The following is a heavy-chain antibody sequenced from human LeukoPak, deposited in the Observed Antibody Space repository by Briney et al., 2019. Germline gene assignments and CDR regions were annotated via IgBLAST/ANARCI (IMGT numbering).Heavy chain of an antibody. CDR2: TYTDVNT. CDR1: GFTFRNYA. CDR3: ARKNDLFNAAFDI. Sequence: GTSLRLSCAGSGFTFRNYAIHWVRQAPGKGLEWVSITYTDVNTNYADSVKGRFTISRDNSQNTLSLQMSSLRAEDTAVYYCARKNDLFNAAFDIWGQGTVVTVSS. J-gene: IGHJ3*02. D-gene: IGHD1-1*01. V-gene: IGHV3-NL1*01.